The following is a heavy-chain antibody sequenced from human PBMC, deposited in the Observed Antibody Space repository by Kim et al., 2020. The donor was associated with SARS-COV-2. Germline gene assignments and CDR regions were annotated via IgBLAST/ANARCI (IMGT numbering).Heavy chain of an antibody. CDR3: ARDQGSSATYYYYYGMDV. J-gene: IGHJ6*02. Sequence: GGSLRLSCAASGFTFSSYNMNWVRQAPGKGLEWVSCISSSSSYIYYADSVKGRFTISRDNAKNSLYLQMNSLGAEDTVVYYCARDQGSSATYYYYYGMDVWGQGTTVTVSS. CDR1: GFTFSSYN. CDR2: ISSSSSYI. D-gene: IGHD6-13*01. V-gene: IGHV3-21*01.